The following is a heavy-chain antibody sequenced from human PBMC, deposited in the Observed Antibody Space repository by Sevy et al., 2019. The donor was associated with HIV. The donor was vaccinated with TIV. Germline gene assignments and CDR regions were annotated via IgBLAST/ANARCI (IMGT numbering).Heavy chain of an antibody. D-gene: IGHD3-22*01. V-gene: IGHV4-39*01. CDR3: TSHNYSDRSGYCYPVWFDY. CDR2: IFYSGSP. Sequence: SETLSLTCTVSSGSISSSTYYWAWIRQPPGKGLEWIGSIFYSGSPYYNPSLQSRLTISVDTSKNQFSLKLSSVTAADTAVYFCTSHNYSDRSGYCYPVWFDYWGRGTLVTVSS. CDR1: SGSISSSTYY. J-gene: IGHJ4*02.